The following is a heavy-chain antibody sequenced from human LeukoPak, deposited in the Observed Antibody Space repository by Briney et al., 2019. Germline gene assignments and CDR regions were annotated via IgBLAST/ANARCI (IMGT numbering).Heavy chain of an antibody. CDR2: IYYSGTT. V-gene: IGHV4-39*01. CDR3: ARIGGSIGWYYFDY. CDR1: GGSISNSDYY. J-gene: IGHJ4*02. Sequence: PSETLSLTCTVSGGSISNSDYYWAWIRQPPGKGLEWIGTIYYSGTTYYNPSLKSRVTISVDTSKNQFSLKLSSVTAADTAVYYCARIGGSIGWYYFDYWGLGTRVTVSS. D-gene: IGHD6-19*01.